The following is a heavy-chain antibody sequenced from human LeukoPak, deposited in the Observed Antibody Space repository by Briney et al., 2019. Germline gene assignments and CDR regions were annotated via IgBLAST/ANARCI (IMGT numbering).Heavy chain of an antibody. D-gene: IGHD6-13*01. CDR1: GGSFSGYY. J-gene: IGHJ4*02. V-gene: IGHV4-34*01. Sequence: SETPSLTCAVYGGSFSGYYWSWIRQPPGKGLEWIGEINHSGSTNYKPSLKSRVTISVDTSKNQFSLKLSSVTAADTAVYYCARAGNGYSSSWYVSHFDYWGQGTLVTVSS. CDR2: INHSGST. CDR3: ARAGNGYSSSWYVSHFDY.